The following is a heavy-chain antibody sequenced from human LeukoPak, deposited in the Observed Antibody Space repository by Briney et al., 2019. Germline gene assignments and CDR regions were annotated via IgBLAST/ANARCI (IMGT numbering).Heavy chain of an antibody. D-gene: IGHD6-6*01. J-gene: IGHJ4*02. CDR2: IKDSGSA. Sequence: PSETLSLTCAVYGGSFSGYYWSWIRQPPGKGLQWIGGIKDSGSANYNPSLKSRVFISVDTSKNQFSLKLRSVTAADTAVYYCARGKGYTTSSRHRGIDNWGRGTLVTVSS. V-gene: IGHV4-34*01. CDR3: ARGKGYTTSSRHRGIDN. CDR1: GGSFSGYY.